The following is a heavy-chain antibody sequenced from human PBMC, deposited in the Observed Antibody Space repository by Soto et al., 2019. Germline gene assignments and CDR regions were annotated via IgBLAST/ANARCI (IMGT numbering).Heavy chain of an antibody. V-gene: IGHV1-69*08. Sequence: QVQLVQSGAEVRKPGSSVKVSCKASGGTFSTYTISWVRQAPGQGLEWMGMVIPILGVSHYAQRFQGRVTITADTSTNTAYMDLSSLRSDDTAVYYCARDNRDDYGDYDLDSWGQGTLVTVSS. J-gene: IGHJ4*02. CDR1: GGTFSTYT. CDR3: ARDNRDDYGDYDLDS. D-gene: IGHD4-17*01. CDR2: VIPILGVS.